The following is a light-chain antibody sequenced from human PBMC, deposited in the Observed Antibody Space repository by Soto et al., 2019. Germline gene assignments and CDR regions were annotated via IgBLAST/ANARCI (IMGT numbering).Light chain of an antibody. CDR3: QRSFSTPLT. J-gene: IGKJ4*01. V-gene: IGKV1-39*01. Sequence: DIQMNQSPSSLSASVGDRVTITCRASQSISSYLHWYQQKPGKAPKLLIYAASSLQSGVSSRFSGSGSGTDFTLTISSLQPEDFATYYCQRSFSTPLTFGGGTKVEIK. CDR2: AAS. CDR1: QSISSY.